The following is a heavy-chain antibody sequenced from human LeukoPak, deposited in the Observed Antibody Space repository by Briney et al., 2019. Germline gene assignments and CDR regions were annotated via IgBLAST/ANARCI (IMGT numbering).Heavy chain of an antibody. CDR1: GFTFSSFG. V-gene: IGHV3-23*01. J-gene: IGHJ4*02. Sequence: GGSLRLSCAASGFTFSSFGMSWVRQAPGKGLEWVSTISDTGTRTWYADSVRGRFTNSRDNSKNTLYLQMNSLRADDTAIYDCANMLNRAYWGQGTLVSVSS. D-gene: IGHD3-10*02. CDR3: ANMLNRAY. CDR2: ISDTGTRT.